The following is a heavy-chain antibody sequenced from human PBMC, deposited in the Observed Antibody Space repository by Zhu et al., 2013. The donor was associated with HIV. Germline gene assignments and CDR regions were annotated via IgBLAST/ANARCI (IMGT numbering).Heavy chain of an antibody. D-gene: IGHD1-26*01. J-gene: IGHJ4*02. V-gene: IGHV4-31*03. CDR3: ARDIHSGSYGPFDY. Sequence: VQLQESGPGLVRPSQTLTLTCTVSGGSISSGGYYWSWIRQHPGKGLEWIGYIHYSGSTYYNPSLKSRVIMSVDTSKKQFSLKLSSVTAADTAVYYCARDIHSGSYGPFDYWGQGTLVTVSS. CDR1: GGSISSGGYY. CDR2: IHYSGST.